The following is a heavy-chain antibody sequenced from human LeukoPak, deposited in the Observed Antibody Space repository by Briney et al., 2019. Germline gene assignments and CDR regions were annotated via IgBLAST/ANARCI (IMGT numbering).Heavy chain of an antibody. D-gene: IGHD4-23*01. J-gene: IGHJ4*02. CDR1: GFSLSPSGVG. V-gene: IGHV2-5*01. Sequence: SGPTLVNPTQTLTLTCTCSGFSLSPSGVGVGWIRQPPGKALEWLALIYRSDDKRYTPSLKSRLTITKDTSKNQVVLTMTNMDPVDTATYFCARRKVGGNSVEFDYWGQGIMVTVSS. CDR2: IYRSDDK. CDR3: ARRKVGGNSVEFDY.